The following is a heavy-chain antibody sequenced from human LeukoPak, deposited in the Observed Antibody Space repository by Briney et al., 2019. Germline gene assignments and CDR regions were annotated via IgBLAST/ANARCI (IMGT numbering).Heavy chain of an antibody. D-gene: IGHD5-18*01. Sequence: GGSLRLSCAASGFTFSSYGMHWVRQAPGKGLEWVAVIWYDGSNKYYADSVKSRFTISRDNSKNTLYLQMNSLRAEDTVVYYCARKDVDTAMVPKAGYYYYGMDVWGKGTTVTVSS. V-gene: IGHV3-33*01. CDR1: GFTFSSYG. CDR2: IWYDGSNK. CDR3: ARKDVDTAMVPKAGYYYYGMDV. J-gene: IGHJ6*04.